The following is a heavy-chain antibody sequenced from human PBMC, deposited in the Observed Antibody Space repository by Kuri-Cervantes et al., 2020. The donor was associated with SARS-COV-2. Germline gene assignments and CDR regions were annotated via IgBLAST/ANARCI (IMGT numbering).Heavy chain of an antibody. J-gene: IGHJ3*02. D-gene: IGHD3-3*01. Sequence: GESLKISCAASGFTFSGSDMHWVRQASGKGLEWVGRIRSKTNTYATAYGASVKGRFTVSRDDSKNTAYLQMNSLRAEDTAVYYCARVISRPWSGYSLFDAFDIWGQGTMVTVSS. V-gene: IGHV3-73*01. CDR1: GFTFSGSD. CDR3: ARVISRPWSGYSLFDAFDI. CDR2: IRSKTNTYAT.